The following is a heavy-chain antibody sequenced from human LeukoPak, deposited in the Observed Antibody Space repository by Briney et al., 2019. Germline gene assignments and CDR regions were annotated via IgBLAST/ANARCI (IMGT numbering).Heavy chain of an antibody. V-gene: IGHV4-34*01. CDR3: ARARSAWFDP. CDR2: TNHSGST. J-gene: IGHJ5*02. D-gene: IGHD3-3*01. Sequence: SETLSLTCAVYGGSFSGYYWSWIRQPPGKGLEWIGETNHSGSTNYNPSLKSRVTISVDTSKNQFSLKLSSVTAADTAVYYCARARSAWFDPWGQGTLVTVS. CDR1: GGSFSGYY.